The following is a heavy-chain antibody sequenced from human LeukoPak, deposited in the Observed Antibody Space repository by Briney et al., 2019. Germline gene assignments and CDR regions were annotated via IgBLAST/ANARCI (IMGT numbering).Heavy chain of an antibody. V-gene: IGHV3-23*01. J-gene: IGHJ4*02. Sequence: GGSLRLSCAASGFTFTSYAMSWVRQAPGKGLEWVSAISGSGANTYYAGSVKGRFTISRDNSKDTLYLEMNSLRAEDTAVYYCAKGRDSSSRTGFDYWGQGTLVPVSS. CDR2: ISGSGANT. D-gene: IGHD6-13*01. CDR1: GFTFTSYA. CDR3: AKGRDSSSRTGFDY.